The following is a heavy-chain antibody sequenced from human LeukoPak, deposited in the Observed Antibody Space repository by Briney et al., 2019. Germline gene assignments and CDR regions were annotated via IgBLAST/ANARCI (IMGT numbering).Heavy chain of an antibody. V-gene: IGHV1-24*01. D-gene: IGHD3-9*01. J-gene: IGHJ4*02. CDR1: GATLTELS. CDR3: ATGGPWDLLKY. Sequence: ASVTLSFTVSGATLTELSTHWVRLAPGKGLGWMGGFDPEHGEMIYAQKLQGRVTMTEDRSTDTAYMELSSLRSEHTAVYYCATGGPWDLLKYWGQGTLVTDSS. CDR2: FDPEHGEM.